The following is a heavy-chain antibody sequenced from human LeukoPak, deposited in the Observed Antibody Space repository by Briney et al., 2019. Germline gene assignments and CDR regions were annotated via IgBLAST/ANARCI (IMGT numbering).Heavy chain of an antibody. CDR3: ARLGGYYYYYMDV. CDR1: GSIFTSYW. Sequence: GALPQISCKCSGSIFTSYWIGWVRQLPGKGLEWMGIIYHGDSDTRYSPSIQGQVTISADKSINTAYLQWSSLKASDTAMYYCARLGGYYYYYMDVWGKGTTVTVSS. J-gene: IGHJ6*03. D-gene: IGHD1-26*01. V-gene: IGHV5-51*01. CDR2: IYHGDSDT.